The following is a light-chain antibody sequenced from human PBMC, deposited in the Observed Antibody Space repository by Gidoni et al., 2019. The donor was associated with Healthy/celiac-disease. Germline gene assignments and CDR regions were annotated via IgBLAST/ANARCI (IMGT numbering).Light chain of an antibody. Sequence: EMVVTQAPGTLSLSPGESATLSCRASQSVSSSYLAWYQQKPGQAPRLLIYGASSRSTGIPDRFSGSVSGTDFTLTISRLEPEDFSVYYCQQYGSSPLFTFGPGTKVDIK. CDR3: QQYGSSPLFT. J-gene: IGKJ3*01. CDR1: QSVSSSY. V-gene: IGKV3-20*01. CDR2: GAS.